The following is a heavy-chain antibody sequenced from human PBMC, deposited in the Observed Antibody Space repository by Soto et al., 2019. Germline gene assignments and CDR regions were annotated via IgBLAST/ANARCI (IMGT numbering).Heavy chain of an antibody. Sequence: PSETLSLTCTVSGGSISSSSYYWGWIRQPPGKGLEWIGSIYYSGSTYYNPSLKSRVTISVDTSKNQFSLKLSSVTAADTAVYYCARARGIYCSGGSCYFFRFDPWGQGTLVTVSS. V-gene: IGHV4-39*01. J-gene: IGHJ5*02. CDR1: GGSISSSSYY. D-gene: IGHD2-15*01. CDR2: IYYSGST. CDR3: ARARGIYCSGGSCYFFRFDP.